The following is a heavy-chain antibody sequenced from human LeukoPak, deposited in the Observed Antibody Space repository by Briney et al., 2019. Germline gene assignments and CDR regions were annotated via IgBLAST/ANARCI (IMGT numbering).Heavy chain of an antibody. CDR1: GFPFNIYA. CDR2: ISFDETKK. Sequence: GGSLRLSCAASGFPFNIYAMHWVRQAPGKGLEWLTIISFDETKKYYADSVKGRFTISRDNSKNTLYLQVNSLRGDDTAVYYCARGPGGGGFDIWGQGTMVTVSS. D-gene: IGHD4-23*01. CDR3: ARGPGGGGFDI. V-gene: IGHV3-30*04. J-gene: IGHJ3*02.